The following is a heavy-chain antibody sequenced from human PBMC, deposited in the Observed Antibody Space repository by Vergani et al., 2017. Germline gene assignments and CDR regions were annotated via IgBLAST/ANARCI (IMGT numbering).Heavy chain of an antibody. CDR2: IKNTGDST. CDR1: GFTFSSHA. D-gene: IGHD5-24*01. CDR3: GRGSDNYN. V-gene: IGHV3-23*04. J-gene: IGHJ4*02. Sequence: VQLVESGGGVVQPGRSLRLSCAASGFTFSSHAMSWVRQGHGQGLEWVSSIKNTGDSTHYADSVKGRFTISIDNSKNTLYLQMNSLRVEDTAVYYCGRGSDNYNWGQGTLVTVSS.